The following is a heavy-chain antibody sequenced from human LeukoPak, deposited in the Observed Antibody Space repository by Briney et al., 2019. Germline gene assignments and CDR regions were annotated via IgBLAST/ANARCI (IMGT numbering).Heavy chain of an antibody. CDR3: ARADTAMVPGSYYYYMDV. D-gene: IGHD5-18*01. V-gene: IGHV4-4*07. CDR2: IYTSRST. J-gene: IGHJ6*03. Sequence: PSETLSLTCTVSGGSISSYYWSWIRQPAGKGLEWIGRIYTSRSTNYNPSLKSRVTISVDKSKNQFSLKLSSVTAADTAVYYCARADTAMVPGSYYYYMDVWGKGTTVTVSS. CDR1: GGSISSYY.